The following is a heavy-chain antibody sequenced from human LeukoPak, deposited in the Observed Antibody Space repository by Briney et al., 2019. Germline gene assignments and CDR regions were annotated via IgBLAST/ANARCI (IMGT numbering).Heavy chain of an antibody. CDR1: GGSISSYY. Sequence: PSETLSLTCTVSGGSISSYYWSWIRQPPGKGLEWIGYIYHSGISKYNPSLKSRVTMSVDTSKDMFSLKLSPVTAADTAVYYCARDVIDILTGYYDGMDVWGQGTTVTVSS. D-gene: IGHD3-9*01. J-gene: IGHJ6*02. V-gene: IGHV4-59*01. CDR2: IYHSGIS. CDR3: ARDVIDILTGYYDGMDV.